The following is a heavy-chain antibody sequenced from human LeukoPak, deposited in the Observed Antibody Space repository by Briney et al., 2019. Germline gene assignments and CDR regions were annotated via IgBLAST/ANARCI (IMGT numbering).Heavy chain of an antibody. CDR3: ARGGGYDPSDYYYYMDV. V-gene: IGHV4-34*01. Sequence: SETLSLTCAVYGGSFSGYYWSWIRQPPGKGLEWIGEINHSGSTNYNPSLKSRVTISVDTSKNQFSLKLSSVTAADTAVYYCARGGGYDPSDYYYYMDVWGKGTTVTVSS. J-gene: IGHJ6*03. CDR2: INHSGST. D-gene: IGHD5-12*01. CDR1: GGSFSGYY.